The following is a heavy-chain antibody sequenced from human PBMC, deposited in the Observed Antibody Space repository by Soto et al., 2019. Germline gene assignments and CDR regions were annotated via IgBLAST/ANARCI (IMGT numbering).Heavy chain of an antibody. D-gene: IGHD3-3*02. CDR1: GYTFTSYG. CDR3: EGEAFQNKVQVLDF. Sequence: ASVKVSCKASGYTFTSYGISWVRQAPGQGLEWMGWISAYNGNTNYAQKLQGRVTMTTDTSTSTAYMELRSLRSDDTAVYYCEGEAFQNKVQVLDFWGQGTLVPVS. CDR2: ISAYNGNT. J-gene: IGHJ3*01. V-gene: IGHV1-18*01.